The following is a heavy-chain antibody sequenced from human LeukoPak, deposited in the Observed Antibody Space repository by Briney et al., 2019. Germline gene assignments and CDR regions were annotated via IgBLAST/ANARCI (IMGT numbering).Heavy chain of an antibody. CDR1: GYTFTGYY. Sequence: GASAKVSCKASGYTFTGYYMHWVRQAPGQGLEWMGWINPNSGGTNYAQKFQGRVTMTRDTSISTAYMELSRLRSDDTAVYYCARDDYGDFIPFDYWGQGTLVTVSS. J-gene: IGHJ4*02. V-gene: IGHV1-2*02. CDR2: INPNSGGT. CDR3: ARDDYGDFIPFDY. D-gene: IGHD4-17*01.